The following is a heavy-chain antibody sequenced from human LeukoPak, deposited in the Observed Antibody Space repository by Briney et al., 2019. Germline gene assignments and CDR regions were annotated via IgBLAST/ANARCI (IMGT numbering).Heavy chain of an antibody. Sequence: GSLRLSCAASGFTFSSYWMSWVRQPPGKGLEWIGIIYNSGSTYYNPSLKSRVTISIDTSKNQFSLKVNSVTAADTAVYYCARDRRLGDSSYYYYYYMDVWGKGTTVTVAS. CDR2: IYNSGST. J-gene: IGHJ6*03. V-gene: IGHV4-4*08. CDR1: GFTFSSYW. CDR3: ARDRRLGDSSYYYYYYMDV. D-gene: IGHD5-12*01.